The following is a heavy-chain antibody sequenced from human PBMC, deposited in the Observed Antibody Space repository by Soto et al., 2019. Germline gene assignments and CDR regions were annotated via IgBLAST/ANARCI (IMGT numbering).Heavy chain of an antibody. CDR2: IYYSGST. CDR3: AREYRGMGLLQHPTSRTFAP. V-gene: IGHV4-59*01. Sequence: SETLSLTCTVSAGSISSYYWSWIRQPPGKGLEWIGYIYYSGSTNYNPSLKSRVTISVDTSKNQFSLKLSSVTAEDTAVYYCAREYRGMGLLQHPTSRTFAPWGQGTMVTVSS. CDR1: AGSISSYY. D-gene: IGHD2-21*02. J-gene: IGHJ5*02.